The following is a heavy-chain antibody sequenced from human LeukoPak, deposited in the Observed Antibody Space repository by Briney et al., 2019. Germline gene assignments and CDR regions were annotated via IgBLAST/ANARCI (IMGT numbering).Heavy chain of an antibody. CDR3: TTIHLFRYYYYGMDV. CDR2: ISGSGSML. Sequence: PGGSLRLSCAASGFTFSDYYMSWVRQAPGKGLEWVSYISGSGSMLHYADSVKGRSAISRDNAKNSLYLQMSTLKTEDTAVYYCTTIHLFRYYYYGMDVWGQGTTVTVSS. D-gene: IGHD3-9*01. J-gene: IGHJ6*02. CDR1: GFTFSDYY. V-gene: IGHV3-11*01.